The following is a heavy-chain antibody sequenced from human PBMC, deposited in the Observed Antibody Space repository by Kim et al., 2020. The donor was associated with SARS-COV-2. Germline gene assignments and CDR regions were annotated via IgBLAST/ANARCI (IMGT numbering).Heavy chain of an antibody. CDR1: GFTFSSYG. V-gene: IGHV3-30*18. Sequence: GGSLRLSCAASGFTFSSYGMHWVRQAPGKGLEWVAVISYDGSNKYYADSVKGRFTISRDNSKNTLYLQMNSLRAEDTAVYYCAKRRGRLIWFGELSFDY. D-gene: IGHD3-10*01. CDR2: ISYDGSNK. CDR3: AKRRGRLIWFGELSFDY. J-gene: IGHJ4*01.